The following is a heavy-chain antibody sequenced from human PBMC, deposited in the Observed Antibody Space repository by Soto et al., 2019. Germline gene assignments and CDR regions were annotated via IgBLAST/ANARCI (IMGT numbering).Heavy chain of an antibody. D-gene: IGHD2-21*01. Sequence: QTGGSLRLSCTASGFTFTDYAMHWVRQAPGKGLEWVSGISRKGDYTAYADSVQGRFTISRDNAKNSLYLQVTSLRYEDTALYYCAKDLSRHTKEEWLQLPDYYYYGVDVWGQGTTVTVSS. V-gene: IGHV3-9*01. CDR1: GFTFTDYA. CDR2: ISRKGDYT. CDR3: AKDLSRHTKEEWLQLPDYYYYGVDV. J-gene: IGHJ6*02.